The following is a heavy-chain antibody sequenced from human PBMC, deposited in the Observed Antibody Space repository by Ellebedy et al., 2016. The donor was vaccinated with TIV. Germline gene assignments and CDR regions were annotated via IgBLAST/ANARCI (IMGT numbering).Heavy chain of an antibody. CDR3: ARDFCGVDCYPDY. Sequence: PGGSLRLSCAASGFTFTSYSMTWVRQAPGKGLEWVSSISSSSNYIYYADSLKRRFTISRDNAKNSLYLQVNSLRAEDTAVYYCARDFCGVDCYPDYWGQGTLVTVSS. J-gene: IGHJ4*02. CDR1: GFTFTSYS. CDR2: ISSSSNYI. D-gene: IGHD2-21*02. V-gene: IGHV3-21*01.